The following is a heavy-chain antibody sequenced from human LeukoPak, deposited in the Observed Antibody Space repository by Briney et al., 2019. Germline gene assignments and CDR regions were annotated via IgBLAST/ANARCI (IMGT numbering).Heavy chain of an antibody. D-gene: IGHD3-16*02. CDR1: GFTFSSYG. V-gene: IGHV3-33*01. CDR3: ARGGQNDYVWGSYRLFDY. J-gene: IGHJ4*02. CDR2: IWYDGSNK. Sequence: PGGSLRLSCAASGFTFSSYGMHWVRQAPGKGLEWVAVIWYDGSNKYYADSVKGRFTISRDNSKNTLYLQMSSLRAEDTAVYYCARGGQNDYVWGSYRLFDYWGQGTLVTVSS.